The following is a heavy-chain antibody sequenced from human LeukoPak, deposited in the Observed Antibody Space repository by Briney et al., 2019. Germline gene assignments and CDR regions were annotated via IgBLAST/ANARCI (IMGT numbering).Heavy chain of an antibody. V-gene: IGHV1-69*05. CDR3: ATWTGRAYLFDY. D-gene: IGHD3/OR15-3a*01. CDR2: IIPIFGTA. CDR1: GGTFSSYA. J-gene: IGHJ4*02. Sequence: SSVRVSCKGSGGTFSSYAISWGRQAPGQGGEWMGGIIPIFGTANYAQKFQARVTITTHESTSTAYMALSSLRSEDTAVYYCATWTGRAYLFDYSGQGTLLTVSS.